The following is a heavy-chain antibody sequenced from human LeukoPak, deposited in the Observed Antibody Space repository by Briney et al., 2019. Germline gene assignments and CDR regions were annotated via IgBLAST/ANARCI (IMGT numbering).Heavy chain of an antibody. CDR3: ARAKEWLSTENWFDP. Sequence: PSETLSLTCTVSGDSISSTSYYWGWIRQPPGKGLEWIGSFYYSGSTNYNPSLKSRVTMSVDTSKNQFSLKLSSVTAADTAVYYCARAKEWLSTENWFDPWGQGTLVTVSS. V-gene: IGHV4-39*07. CDR1: GDSISSTSYY. D-gene: IGHD3-3*01. J-gene: IGHJ5*02. CDR2: FYYSGST.